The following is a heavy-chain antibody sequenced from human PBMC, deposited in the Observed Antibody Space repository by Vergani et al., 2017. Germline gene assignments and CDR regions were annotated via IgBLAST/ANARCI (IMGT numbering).Heavy chain of an antibody. Sequence: EVQLVQSGAEVKKPGATMKISCKVSGYTFTDHYMHRVKQAPGKGLEWMGLVDPEDGETTYAEKFKSRVTIPAVTSTDTAHLELSSLGSEDTAVYYCATPQTMTTDGMEVWGQGTTVIVSS. J-gene: IGHJ6*02. CDR1: GYTFTDHY. CDR2: VDPEDGET. CDR3: ATPQTMTTDGMEV. V-gene: IGHV1-69-2*01. D-gene: IGHD4-17*01.